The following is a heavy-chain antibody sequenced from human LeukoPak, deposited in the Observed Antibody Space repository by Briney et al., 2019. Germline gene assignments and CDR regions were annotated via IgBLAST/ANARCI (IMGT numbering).Heavy chain of an antibody. D-gene: IGHD2-2*01. CDR1: GGSIRNSHYY. J-gene: IGHJ5*02. V-gene: IGHV4-39*07. CDR3: ARVIIVATSNYFDP. Sequence: SETLSLTCSVSGGSIRNSHYYWAWIRQPPGKGLEWIGSIYYSGKTYYNQSLKSRVTMSVDTSKSHFSLKLSSVTAADTAVYYCARVIIVATSNYFDPWGQGTLVTVSS. CDR2: IYYSGKT.